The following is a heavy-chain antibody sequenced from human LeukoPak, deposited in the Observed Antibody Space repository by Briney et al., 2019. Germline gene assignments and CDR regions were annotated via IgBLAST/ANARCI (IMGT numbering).Heavy chain of an antibody. V-gene: IGHV1-2*02. CDR2: INPNSGGT. J-gene: IGHJ5*02. Sequence: ASVKVSCKASGYTFTGYYMHWVRQAPGQGLEWMGWINPNSGGTNYAQKFQGRVTMTRDTSISTAYMELSSLRSDDTAVYYCARGLFRLAAAETRAYNWFDPWGQGTLVTVSS. CDR1: GYTFTGYY. D-gene: IGHD6-13*01. CDR3: ARGLFRLAAAETRAYNWFDP.